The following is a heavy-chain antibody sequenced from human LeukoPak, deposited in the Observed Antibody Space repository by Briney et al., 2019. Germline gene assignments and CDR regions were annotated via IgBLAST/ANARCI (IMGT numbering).Heavy chain of an antibody. CDR2: IYYSGST. CDR1: GGSISSGGYY. J-gene: IGHJ4*02. D-gene: IGHD3-16*01. V-gene: IGHV4-31*03. CDR3: ARGGGYYFDY. Sequence: SETLSLTCTVSGGSISSGGYYWSWIRQHSGKGLEWIGYIYYSGSTYYNPSLKSRVTISVDTSKNQFSLKLSSVTAADTAVYYCARGGGYYFDYWGQGTLVTVSS.